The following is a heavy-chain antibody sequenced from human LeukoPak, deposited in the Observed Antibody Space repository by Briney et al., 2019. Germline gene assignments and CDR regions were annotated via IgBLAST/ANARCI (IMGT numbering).Heavy chain of an antibody. CDR1: GFTFSSYW. J-gene: IGHJ4*02. CDR2: IKQDGREK. V-gene: IGHV3-7*01. Sequence: GGSLRLSCAASGFTFSSYWMSWVRQAPGKGREWVAKIKQDGREKYYVPSAKAPFTISRDNAKNSLSLQMNSLRAEDTAVYYCAREFDYWGQGTLVTVSS. CDR3: AREFDY.